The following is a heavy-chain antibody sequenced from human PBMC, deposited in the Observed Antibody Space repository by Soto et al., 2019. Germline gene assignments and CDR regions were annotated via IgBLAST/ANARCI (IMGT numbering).Heavy chain of an antibody. J-gene: IGHJ4*02. CDR2: ISYDGSNK. Sequence: QVQLVESGGGVVQPGRSLRLSCAASGFTFSSYGRHWVRQAPGKGLERVAVISYDGSNKYYADSVKGRFTISRDNSKNTLYLQMNSLRAEDTAVYYCAKDAGDIVVVVAATPAYYFDYWGQGTLVTVSS. CDR1: GFTFSSYG. D-gene: IGHD2-15*01. V-gene: IGHV3-30*18. CDR3: AKDAGDIVVVVAATPAYYFDY.